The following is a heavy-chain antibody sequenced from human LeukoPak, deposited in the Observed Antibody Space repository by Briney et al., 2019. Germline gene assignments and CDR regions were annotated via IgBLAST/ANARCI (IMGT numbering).Heavy chain of an antibody. CDR3: ARDSAHIVVVPVVIPPGLDNWFDP. Sequence: GGSLRLSCAASGFTFSDYYMSRIRQAPGKGLEWVSYISGSSSNTKYADSVKGRFTISRDNAKNSLYLQMNSLRAEDTAVYYCARDSAHIVVVPVVIPPGLDNWFDPWGQGTLVTVSS. CDR2: ISGSSSNT. CDR1: GFTFSDYY. J-gene: IGHJ5*02. D-gene: IGHD2-2*01. V-gene: IGHV3-11*05.